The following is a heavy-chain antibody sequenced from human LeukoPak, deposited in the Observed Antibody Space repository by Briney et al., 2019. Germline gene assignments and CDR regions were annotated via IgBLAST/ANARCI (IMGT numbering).Heavy chain of an antibody. V-gene: IGHV3-66*01. CDR3: ARVPSSYYYGMDV. CDR2: IYSGGST. J-gene: IGHJ6*02. Sequence: GGSLRLSCAASGFTVSNNYMSWVRQAPGKGLEWVSVIYSGGSTYYADSVKGRFTISRDNSKNTLYLQMNSLRAEDTAVYYCARVPSSYYYGMDVWGQGTTVTVSS. CDR1: GFTVSNNY.